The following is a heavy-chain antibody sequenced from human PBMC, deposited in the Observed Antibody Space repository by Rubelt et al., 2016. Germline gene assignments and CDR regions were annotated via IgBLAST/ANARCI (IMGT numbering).Heavy chain of an antibody. Sequence: GSITSYYLSWIRQSPGKGLEWIGYFSYSGSANYNPSLKSRITFSVDTSKNQFSLKLTSVTAADTDVYYCARGNDLVDVWGQGTTVTVSS. J-gene: IGHJ6*01. CDR2: FSYSGSA. CDR1: GSITSYY. V-gene: IGHV4-59*08. D-gene: IGHD5-12*01. CDR3: ARGNDLVDV.